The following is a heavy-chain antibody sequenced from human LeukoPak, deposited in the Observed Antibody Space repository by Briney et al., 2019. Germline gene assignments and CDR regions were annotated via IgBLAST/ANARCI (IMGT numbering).Heavy chain of an antibody. CDR2: ISSSSNYI. CDR3: ARAKMFYYEGGTYYHAFDI. V-gene: IGHV3-21*01. CDR1: GFSFSSYS. D-gene: IGHD3-22*01. J-gene: IGHJ3*02. Sequence: GGSLRLSCAASGFSFSSYSMNWVRQAPGKGLEWVSSISSSSNYIYYADSVKGRFTISRDNAKNSLYLQMNSLRAEDAAVYYCARAKMFYYEGGTYYHAFDIWGQGTMVTVSS.